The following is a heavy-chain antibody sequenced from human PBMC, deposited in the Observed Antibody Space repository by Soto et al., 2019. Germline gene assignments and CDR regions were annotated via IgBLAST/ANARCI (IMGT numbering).Heavy chain of an antibody. J-gene: IGHJ4*01. Sequence: QVQLVESGGGVVQPGRSLRLSCAASGFTFSSYVMHWLRQAAGKGLEWVAVIWYDGSNKYYADSVKARFTISRDNTKNTRSLRMNSLRAAHTAVYHCARDGYCSGGSFYSVPVFDYWCQGTLVTVSS. V-gene: IGHV3-33*01. CDR1: GFTFSSYV. D-gene: IGHD2-15*01. CDR3: ARDGYCSGGSFYSVPVFDY. CDR2: IWYDGSNK.